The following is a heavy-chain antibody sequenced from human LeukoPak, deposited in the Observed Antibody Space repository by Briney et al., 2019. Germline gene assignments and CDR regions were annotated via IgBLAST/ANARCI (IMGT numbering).Heavy chain of an antibody. V-gene: IGHV4-34*01. CDR2: IYYSGST. Sequence: SETLSLTCAVYGGSFSGYYWSWIRQPPGKGLEWIGSIYYSGSTYYNPSLKSRVTISVDTSKNQFSLKLSSVTAADTAVYYCARGPYSGYDPRGYYFDYWGQGTLVTVSS. CDR1: GGSFSGYY. J-gene: IGHJ4*02. D-gene: IGHD5-12*01. CDR3: ARGPYSGYDPRGYYFDY.